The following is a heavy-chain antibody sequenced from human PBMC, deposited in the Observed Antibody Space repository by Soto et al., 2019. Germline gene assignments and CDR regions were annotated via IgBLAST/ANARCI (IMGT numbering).Heavy chain of an antibody. V-gene: IGHV4-59*08. Sequence: QVQLQESGPGLVKPSETLSLTCTVSGGSISSYYWSWIRQTPGKGLEWIGYIYYSGSTNYNPSLKSRVTISVDTSKNQVSLKLNSMTAADTAVYYCARHNYGSGSTYFDYWGQGTLVTVSS. J-gene: IGHJ4*02. CDR1: GGSISSYY. CDR2: IYYSGST. D-gene: IGHD3-10*01. CDR3: ARHNYGSGSTYFDY.